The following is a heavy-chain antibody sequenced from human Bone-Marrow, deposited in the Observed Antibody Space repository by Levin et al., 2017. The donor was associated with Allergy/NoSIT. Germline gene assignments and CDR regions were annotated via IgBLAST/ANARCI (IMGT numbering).Heavy chain of an antibody. Sequence: GGSLRLSCAVSGFIVSSTSLAWVRQAPGKGLEWVSTFYSGDRTFYADSVKGRFTISRDTSKNTVYLQMDSLRGDDTAVYYCAKLTGWYGWFDSWGQGTLVTVSS. D-gene: IGHD6-19*01. CDR1: GFIVSSTS. CDR3: AKLTGWYGWFDS. V-gene: IGHV3-53*01. CDR2: FYSGDRT. J-gene: IGHJ5*01.